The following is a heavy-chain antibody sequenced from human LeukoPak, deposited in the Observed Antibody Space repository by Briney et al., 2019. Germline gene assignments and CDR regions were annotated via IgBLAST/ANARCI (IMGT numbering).Heavy chain of an antibody. CDR1: GYTFSGYY. CDR2: ISAYNGNT. J-gene: IGHJ3*02. Sequence: ASVKVSCKASGYTFSGYYVHWVRQAPGQGLEWMGWISAYNGNTNYAQKLQGRVTMTTDTSTSTAYMELRSLRSDDTAVYYCARGNCGGDCYSSDAFDIWGQGQWSPSLQ. V-gene: IGHV1-18*04. CDR3: ARGNCGGDCYSSDAFDI. D-gene: IGHD2-21*02.